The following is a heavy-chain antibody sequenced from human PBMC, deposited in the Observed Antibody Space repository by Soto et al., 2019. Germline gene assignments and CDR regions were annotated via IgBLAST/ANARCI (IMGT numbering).Heavy chain of an antibody. CDR1: GGTFSSYA. CDR3: ARGWKYCSGGSCHSSHYYYYYGMDV. J-gene: IGHJ6*02. CDR2: IIPIFGTA. D-gene: IGHD2-15*01. Sequence: QVQLVQSGAEVKKPGSSVKVSCKASGGTFSSYAISWVRQAPGQGLEWMGGIIPIFGTANYAQKFQGRLTITANEYTSTAYIELSRLRSDDNAVYYCARGWKYCSGGSCHSSHYYYYYGMDVWGQGTTVTVSS. V-gene: IGHV1-69*01.